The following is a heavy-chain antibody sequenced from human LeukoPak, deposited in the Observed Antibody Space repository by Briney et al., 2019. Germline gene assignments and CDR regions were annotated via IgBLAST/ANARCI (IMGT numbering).Heavy chain of an antibody. D-gene: IGHD2-21*01. Sequence: GGSLRLSCAASGFTFSSNAMSWVRQAPGKGLEWVSAISGSGGSTYYADSVEGRFTISRDNSKNTLYLQMNSLRAEDTAVYYCAKDSLFQSFDYWGQGTLVTVSS. J-gene: IGHJ4*02. V-gene: IGHV3-23*01. CDR1: GFTFSSNA. CDR3: AKDSLFQSFDY. CDR2: ISGSGGST.